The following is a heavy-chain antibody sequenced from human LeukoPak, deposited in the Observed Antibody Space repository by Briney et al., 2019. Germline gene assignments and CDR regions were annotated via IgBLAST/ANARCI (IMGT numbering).Heavy chain of an antibody. V-gene: IGHV1-8*01. CDR3: ARIARRRFLEWFGYYYYYMDV. D-gene: IGHD3-3*01. CDR2: TNPNSGNT. CDR1: GYTFTSYD. J-gene: IGHJ6*03. Sequence: ASVKVSCKASGYTFTSYDINWVRQATGQGLEWMGWTNPNSGNTGYAQKFQGRVTMTRNTSISTAYMELSSLRSEDTAVYYCARIARRRFLEWFGYYYYYMDVWGKGTTVTVSS.